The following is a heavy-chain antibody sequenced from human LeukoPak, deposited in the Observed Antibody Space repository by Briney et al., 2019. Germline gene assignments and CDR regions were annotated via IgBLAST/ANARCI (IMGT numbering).Heavy chain of an antibody. Sequence: PGESLRLSCAASGFTFSRSWMNWVRQAPGKGLEWVANINPDGNEKMCVDSVKGRFTMSRDNAKNSLYLQMNSLRVEDTAVFYCAAWTDRGYNYWGPGTLVTVSS. CDR3: AAWTDRGYNY. CDR2: INPDGNEK. J-gene: IGHJ4*02. CDR1: GFTFSRSW. D-gene: IGHD5-24*01. V-gene: IGHV3-7*01.